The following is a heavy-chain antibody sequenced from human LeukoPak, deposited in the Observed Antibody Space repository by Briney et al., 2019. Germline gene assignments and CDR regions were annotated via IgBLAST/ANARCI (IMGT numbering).Heavy chain of an antibody. CDR2: ISSSGSTI. J-gene: IGHJ4*02. D-gene: IGHD1-26*01. Sequence: GGSPRLSCAASGFTFSSYEMNWVRQAPGKGLEWVSYISSSGSTIYYADSVKGRFTISRDNAKNSLYLQMNSLRAEDTAVYYCASPHELGYSGSYEDYWGQGTLVTVSS. CDR1: GFTFSSYE. CDR3: ASPHELGYSGSYEDY. V-gene: IGHV3-48*03.